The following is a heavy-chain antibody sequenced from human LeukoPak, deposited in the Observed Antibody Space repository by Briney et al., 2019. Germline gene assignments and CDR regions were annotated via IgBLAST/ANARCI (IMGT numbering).Heavy chain of an antibody. CDR1: GFTFSSYA. Sequence: GGSLRLSCAASGFTFSSYAMSWVRQAPGKGPEWVSTISGSGGNTYHADSVKGRFTISRDNSKNTLYLQMNSLRAEDTAVYYCARESKGERYFDYWGQGTLVTVSS. CDR2: ISGSGGNT. V-gene: IGHV3-23*01. D-gene: IGHD2-21*01. CDR3: ARESKGERYFDY. J-gene: IGHJ4*02.